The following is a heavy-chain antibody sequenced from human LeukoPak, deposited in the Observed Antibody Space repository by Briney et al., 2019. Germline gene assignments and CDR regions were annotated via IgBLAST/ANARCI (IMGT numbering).Heavy chain of an antibody. V-gene: IGHV4-38-2*01. CDR3: ASRVTVTNAFDI. D-gene: IGHD4-11*01. CDR1: GYSISSGYY. CDR2: IYHSGST. J-gene: IGHJ3*02. Sequence: PSETLSLTCAVSGYSISSGYYWGWIRPPPGKGLEWIGSIYHSGSTYYNPSPKSRVTISVDTSKNQFSLKLSSVTAADTAVYYCASRVTVTNAFDIWGQGTMVTVSS.